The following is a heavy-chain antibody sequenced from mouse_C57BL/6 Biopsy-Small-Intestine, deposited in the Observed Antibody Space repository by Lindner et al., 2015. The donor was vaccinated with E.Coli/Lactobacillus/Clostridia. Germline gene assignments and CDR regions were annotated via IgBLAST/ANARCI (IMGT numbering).Heavy chain of an antibody. CDR1: GYTFTSDW. CDR2: VYPGSGST. Sequence: VQLQESGAELVKPGASVKMSCKASGYTFTSDWITWVKQRPGQGLEWIGDVYPGSGSTNYNEKFKNKATLTVDTSSSTAFMQISSLTSEDSAVYYCARYGGWLPYYFDYWVQGTTLTVSS. CDR3: ARYGGWLPYYFDY. V-gene: IGHV1-55*01. D-gene: IGHD2-3*01. J-gene: IGHJ2*01.